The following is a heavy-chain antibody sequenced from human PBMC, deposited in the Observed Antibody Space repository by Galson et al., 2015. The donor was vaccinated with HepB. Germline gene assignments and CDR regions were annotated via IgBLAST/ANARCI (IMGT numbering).Heavy chain of an antibody. J-gene: IGHJ4*02. CDR2: ISYDGSNK. Sequence: SLRLSCAASGFTSSSYGMHWVRQAPGKGLEWVAVISYDGSNKYYADSVKGRFTISRDNSKNTLYLQMNSLRAEDTAVYYCAKAEGYCSGGSCPTFDYWGQGTLVTVSS. V-gene: IGHV3-30*18. D-gene: IGHD2-15*01. CDR1: GFTSSSYG. CDR3: AKAEGYCSGGSCPTFDY.